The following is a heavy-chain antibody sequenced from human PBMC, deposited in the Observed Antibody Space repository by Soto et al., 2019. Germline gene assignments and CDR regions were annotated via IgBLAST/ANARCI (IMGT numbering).Heavy chain of an antibody. V-gene: IGHV3-30*18. D-gene: IGHD6-6*01. Sequence: GGSLRLSCAASGFTFSSYGMHWVRQAPGKGLEWVAVISYDGSNKYYADSVKGRFTISRDNSKNTLYLQMNSLRAEDTAVYYCAKDQGQIEYSSSSGWFDPWGQGTLVTVSS. CDR1: GFTFSSYG. CDR2: ISYDGSNK. CDR3: AKDQGQIEYSSSSGWFDP. J-gene: IGHJ5*02.